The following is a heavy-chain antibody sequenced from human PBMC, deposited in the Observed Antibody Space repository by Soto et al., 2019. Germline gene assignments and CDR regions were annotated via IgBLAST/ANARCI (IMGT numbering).Heavy chain of an antibody. D-gene: IGHD6-19*01. V-gene: IGHV1-18*01. CDR1: GYTFTSYG. CDR2: NSAYNGNT. CDR3: ASYAETDLYSSGPRADY. J-gene: IGHJ4*02. Sequence: QVQLVQSGAEVKKPGASVKVSCKASGYTFTSYGISWVRQAPGQGLEWMGWNSAYNGNTNYAQKLQGRVTMTTDTSTSTAYMELRSLRSDDTAVYYCASYAETDLYSSGPRADYWGQGTLVTVSS.